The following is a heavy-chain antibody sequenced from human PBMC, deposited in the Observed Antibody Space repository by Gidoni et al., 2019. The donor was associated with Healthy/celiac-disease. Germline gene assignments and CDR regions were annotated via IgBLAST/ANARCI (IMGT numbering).Heavy chain of an antibody. D-gene: IGHD3-3*01. Sequence: EVQLLESGGGLVQPGGSLRLSCAASGFTFSSYAMSWVRQAPGKGLEWVSAISGSGGSTDYADSVKGRFTISRDNSKNTLYLQMNSLRAEDTAVYYCAKLPGITIFGVAISLDYWGQGTLVTVSS. V-gene: IGHV3-23*01. CDR3: AKLPGITIFGVAISLDY. CDR2: ISGSGGST. CDR1: GFTFSSYA. J-gene: IGHJ4*02.